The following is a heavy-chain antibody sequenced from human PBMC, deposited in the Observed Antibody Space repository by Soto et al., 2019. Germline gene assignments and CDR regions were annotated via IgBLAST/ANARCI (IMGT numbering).Heavy chain of an antibody. CDR3: AIDLFPGNSYCSMAYNWFEH. CDR1: GCTFNSYA. D-gene: IGHD3-10*01. Sequence: GGSLRLSCSATGCTFNSYAISWVRQAPEKGLECGSAISGSGGSTYYADSVKGRFTISRDNSKNTLYLQMNSLRAADTAVYYCAIDLFPGNSYCSMAYNWFEHWGKGTRVTESS. CDR2: ISGSGGST. V-gene: IGHV3-23*01. J-gene: IGHJ5*02.